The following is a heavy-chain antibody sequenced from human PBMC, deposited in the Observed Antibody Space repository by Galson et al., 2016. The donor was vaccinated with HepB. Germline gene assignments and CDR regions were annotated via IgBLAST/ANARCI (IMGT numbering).Heavy chain of an antibody. V-gene: IGHV3-66*01. CDR3: ARNPGASTWG. CDR1: GFTVDNNY. CDR2: IYSGGNT. J-gene: IGHJ4*02. D-gene: IGHD6-13*01. Sequence: SLRLSCAASGFTVDNNYMSWVRQAPGKGLEWVSLIYSGGNTLYADSVKGRFSISRDNPKNTLYLQMNSLSAEATAVYYCARNPGASTWGWGQGTLVTVAS.